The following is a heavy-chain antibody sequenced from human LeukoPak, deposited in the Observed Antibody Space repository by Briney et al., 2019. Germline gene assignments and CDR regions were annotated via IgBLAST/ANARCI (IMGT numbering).Heavy chain of an antibody. CDR1: GGSISSSSYY. CDR2: IYYSGST. V-gene: IGHV4-39*07. CDR3: ARSSSWYGSYYFDY. D-gene: IGHD6-13*01. J-gene: IGHJ4*02. Sequence: SETLSLTCTVSGGSISSSSYYWGWIRQPPGKGLEWIGSIYYSGSTYCNPSLKGRVTISVDKSKNQFSLKLSSVTAADTAVYYCARSSSWYGSYYFDYWGQGTLVTVSS.